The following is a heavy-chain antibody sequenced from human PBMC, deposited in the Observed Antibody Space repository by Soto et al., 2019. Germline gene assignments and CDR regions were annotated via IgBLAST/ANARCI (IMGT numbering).Heavy chain of an antibody. J-gene: IGHJ4*02. CDR1: GFSLSTSGVG. CDR2: IYWDDDK. Sequence: QITLKESGPMLVKPTQTLTLTCSFSGFSLSTSGVGVGWIRQPPGKALEWLALIYWDDDKRYSPSLKSRLTIXKXSAKNQVVLTMANMDPVDTATYYCAHRIVATKNFDYWGQGTLVTVSS. V-gene: IGHV2-5*02. CDR3: AHRIVATKNFDY. D-gene: IGHD5-12*01.